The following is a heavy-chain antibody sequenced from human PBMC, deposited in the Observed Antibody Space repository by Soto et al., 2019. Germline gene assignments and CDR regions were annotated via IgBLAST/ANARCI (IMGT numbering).Heavy chain of an antibody. CDR3: ARPHIVVVTAPSEADRYGMDV. CDR2: IIPIFGTA. V-gene: IGHV1-69*12. CDR1: GGTFSSYA. J-gene: IGHJ6*02. Sequence: QVQLVQSGAEVKKPGSSVKVSCKASGGTFSSYAISWVRQAPGQGLEWMGGIIPIFGTANYAQKFQGRVTITADESTSTAYMELSSLRSEDTAVYYCARPHIVVVTAPSEADRYGMDVWGQGTTVTVSS. D-gene: IGHD2-21*02.